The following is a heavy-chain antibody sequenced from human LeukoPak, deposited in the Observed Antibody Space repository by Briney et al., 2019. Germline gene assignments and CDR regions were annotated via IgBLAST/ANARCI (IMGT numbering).Heavy chain of an antibody. CDR1: GGSISSNSNY. Sequence: SETLSLTCTVSGGSISSNSNYWAWIRQPPGRGLEWIGSISYGGSTYYSPSLESRVTISVDTSKNQFSLKLSSVTAADTAVYYCASNYYGSGSLDYWGQGNLVTVSS. J-gene: IGHJ4*02. V-gene: IGHV4-39*01. CDR3: ASNYYGSGSLDY. D-gene: IGHD3-10*01. CDR2: ISYGGST.